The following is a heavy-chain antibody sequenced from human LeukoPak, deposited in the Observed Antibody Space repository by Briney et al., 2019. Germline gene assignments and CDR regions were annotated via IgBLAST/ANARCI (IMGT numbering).Heavy chain of an antibody. CDR1: GGSISRYY. CDR3: ARHAGAARFFWFDP. Sequence: PSETLSLTCTVSGGSISRYYWSWIRQPPGKGLEWIGYIYYTGSTNFNPSLTSRVTISLDTSKNQFSLQLTSVTAADTAVYYCARHAGAARFFWFDPWGQGTLVTVSS. J-gene: IGHJ5*02. V-gene: IGHV4-59*08. D-gene: IGHD6-6*01. CDR2: IYYTGST.